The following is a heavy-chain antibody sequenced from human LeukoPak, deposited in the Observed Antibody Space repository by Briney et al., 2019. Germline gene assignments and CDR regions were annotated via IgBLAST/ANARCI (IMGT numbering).Heavy chain of an antibody. CDR3: ARYPRKNHYYDSTPFDY. CDR2: INPNSGGT. CDR1: GYTFTGYY. D-gene: IGHD3-22*01. V-gene: IGHV1-2*02. Sequence: ASVKVSCKASGYTFTGYYMHWVRQAPGQGLEWMGWINPNSGGTNYAQKFQGRVTMTRDTSISTAYMELSRLGSDDTAVYYCARYPRKNHYYDSTPFDYWGQGTLVTVSS. J-gene: IGHJ4*02.